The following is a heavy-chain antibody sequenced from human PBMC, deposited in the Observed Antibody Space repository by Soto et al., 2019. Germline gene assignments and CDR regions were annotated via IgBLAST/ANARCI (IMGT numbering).Heavy chain of an antibody. Sequence: GGSLRLSCAASGFTFSSYAMSWVRQAPGKGLEWVSAISGSGGSTYYADSVKGRFTIPRDNSKNTLYLQMNSLRAEDTAVYYCAKDGAVFGVVITHYGMDVWGQGTTVTVSS. CDR3: AKDGAVFGVVITHYGMDV. V-gene: IGHV3-23*01. D-gene: IGHD3-3*01. CDR1: GFTFSSYA. CDR2: ISGSGGST. J-gene: IGHJ6*02.